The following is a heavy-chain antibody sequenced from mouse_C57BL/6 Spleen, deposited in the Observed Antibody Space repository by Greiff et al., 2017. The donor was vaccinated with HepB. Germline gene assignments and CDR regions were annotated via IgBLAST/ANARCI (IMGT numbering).Heavy chain of an antibody. J-gene: IGHJ2*01. CDR3: AIYDYDEGDDY. V-gene: IGHV1-47*01. D-gene: IGHD2-4*01. CDR2: FHPYNDDT. CDR1: GYTFTTYP. Sequence: VKLVESGAELVKPGASVKMSCKASGYTFTTYPIEWMKQNHGKSLEWIGNFHPYNDDTKYNEKFKGKATLTVEKSSSTVYLELSRLTSDDSAVYYCAIYDYDEGDDYWGQGTTLTVSS.